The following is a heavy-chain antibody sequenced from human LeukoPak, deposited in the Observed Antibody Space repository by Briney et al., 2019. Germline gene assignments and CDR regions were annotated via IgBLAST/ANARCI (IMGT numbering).Heavy chain of an antibody. D-gene: IGHD1-26*01. J-gene: IGHJ4*02. Sequence: PGGSLRLSCAASGFTVSSNYMSWVRQAPGKGLEWVSIIYSGGSTFYADSVKGRFTISRDNSKNTLYLQMNSLRAEDPAVYYCAKRGRGKVGADDYWGQGTLVTVSS. CDR3: AKRGRGKVGADDY. CDR2: IYSGGST. V-gene: IGHV3-53*01. CDR1: GFTVSSNY.